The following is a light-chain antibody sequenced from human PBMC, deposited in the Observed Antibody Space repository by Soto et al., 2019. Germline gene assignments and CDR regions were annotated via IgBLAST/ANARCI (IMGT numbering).Light chain of an antibody. Sequence: QSVLTQPPASSGTPVQRVTISWSGSSFNIGTNTVNWYQQLPGTAPKLLIYRNDLRPSGVPDRFSGSKSGTSASLAISGLQSEDEADYYCEAWDDSLYGAVFGGGTKLTVL. CDR2: RND. J-gene: IGLJ2*01. CDR1: SFNIGTNT. V-gene: IGLV1-44*01. CDR3: EAWDDSLYGAV.